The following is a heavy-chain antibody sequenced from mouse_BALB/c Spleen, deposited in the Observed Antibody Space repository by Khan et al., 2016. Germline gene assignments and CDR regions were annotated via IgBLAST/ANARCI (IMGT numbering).Heavy chain of an antibody. CDR3: ARGDPPWFAY. Sequence: EVQLQESGPGLVKPSQSLSLTCSVTGYSITSDYYWNWIRQFPGNKLEWMGYISYAGNNNYNHSLKNRISLTRDTSKNQFFLKLNSLTAEDTATYYYARGDPPWFAYWGQGTIVTVSA. CDR2: ISYAGNN. CDR1: GYSITSDYY. J-gene: IGHJ3*01. V-gene: IGHV3-6*02.